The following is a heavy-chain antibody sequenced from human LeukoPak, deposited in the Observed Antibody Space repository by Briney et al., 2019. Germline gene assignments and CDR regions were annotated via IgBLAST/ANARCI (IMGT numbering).Heavy chain of an antibody. CDR2: ISGRGGST. J-gene: IGHJ4*02. CDR3: AKDGGRYCSSTSCSEFDY. D-gene: IGHD2-2*01. V-gene: IGHV3-23*01. Sequence: GGSLRLSCAASGITFNNYAMSWVRQAPGKGLEWVSGISGRGGSTYYADSVKGRFTISRDNSKNTLYLQMNSLRAEDTAVYYCAKDGGRYCSSTSCSEFDYWGQGTLVTVSS. CDR1: GITFNNYA.